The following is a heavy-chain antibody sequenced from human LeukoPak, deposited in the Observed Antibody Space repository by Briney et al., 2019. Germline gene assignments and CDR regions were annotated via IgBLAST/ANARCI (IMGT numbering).Heavy chain of an antibody. J-gene: IGHJ4*02. V-gene: IGHV3-11*01. CDR1: GFTFCDYY. CDR3: ARVYLGGSYVDY. D-gene: IGHD3-16*01. CDR2: ISSSGSTI. Sequence: VGALRLSSAASGFTFCDYYMSGIRQAPGKGRERGSHISSSGSTIYYADSVKGRFTISRDNAKNSLYLQMNSLRAEDTVVYYCARVYLGGSYVDYWGEGPLVTVSS.